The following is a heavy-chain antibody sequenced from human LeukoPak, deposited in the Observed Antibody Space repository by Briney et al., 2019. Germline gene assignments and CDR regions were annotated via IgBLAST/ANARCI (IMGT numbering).Heavy chain of an antibody. V-gene: IGHV1-69*13. J-gene: IGHJ5*02. Sequence: GASVKVSCKASGYTFTSYGISWVRQAPGQGLEWMGGIIPILGTANYAQKFQGRVTITADESTSTAYMELSSLRSEDTAVYYCARDDYYYGSGSYRIYNWFDPWGQGTLVTVSS. CDR2: IIPILGTA. D-gene: IGHD3-10*01. CDR1: GYTFTSYG. CDR3: ARDDYYYGSGSYRIYNWFDP.